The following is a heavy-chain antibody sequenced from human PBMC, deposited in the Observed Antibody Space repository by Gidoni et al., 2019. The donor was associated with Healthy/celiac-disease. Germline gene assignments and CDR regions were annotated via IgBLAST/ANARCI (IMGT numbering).Heavy chain of an antibody. CDR3: ARDRILNWFDP. Sequence: EVQLVESGGGLVKTGGAMRLSCAASGHIFSSYSMHWVRQAPGTGLEWVASISSSSSDRYYADSVKGRFTISRDNAKNSLYLQMNSLRAEDTAVYYCARDRILNWFDPWGQGTLVTVSS. CDR2: ISSSSSDR. V-gene: IGHV3-21*01. J-gene: IGHJ5*02. D-gene: IGHD1-20*01. CDR1: GHIFSSYS.